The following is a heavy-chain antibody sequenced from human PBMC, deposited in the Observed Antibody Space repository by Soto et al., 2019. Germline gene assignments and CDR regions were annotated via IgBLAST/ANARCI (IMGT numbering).Heavy chain of an antibody. J-gene: IGHJ5*02. CDR1: GDSVSSNSAA. D-gene: IGHD3-16*01. Sequence: SQTLSLTCAISGDSVSSNSAAWNWIRQSPSRGLEWLGRTYYRSKWYNDYAVSVKSRITINPDTSKNQFSLQLNSVTPEDTAVYCCARDLLRGDHGSSLWFDPWGQGTLVTVSS. CDR2: TYYRSKWYN. V-gene: IGHV6-1*01. CDR3: ARDLLRGDHGSSLWFDP.